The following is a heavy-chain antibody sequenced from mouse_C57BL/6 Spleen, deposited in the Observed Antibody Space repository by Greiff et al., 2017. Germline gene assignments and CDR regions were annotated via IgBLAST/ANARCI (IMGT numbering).Heavy chain of an antibody. Sequence: EVKLMESGPGLVKPSQSLSLTCSVTGYSITSGYYWNWIRQFPGNKLEWMGYISYDGSNNYNPSLKNRISITRDTSKNQFFLKLNSVTTEDTATYYCAGVTGYYFDYWGQGTTLTVSS. CDR2: ISYDGSN. CDR3: AGVTGYYFDY. J-gene: IGHJ2*01. V-gene: IGHV3-6*01. CDR1: GYSITSGYY.